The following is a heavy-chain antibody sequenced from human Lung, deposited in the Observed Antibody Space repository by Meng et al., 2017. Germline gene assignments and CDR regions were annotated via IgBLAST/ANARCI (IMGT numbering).Heavy chain of an antibody. V-gene: IGHV1-2*06. D-gene: IGHD6-13*01. Sequence: QVHLVQSGGEGKRPGASVKVSCKASGYPFPDYWLHWVRRAPGQGLEWMGRINPKSGDTHYAQRFQGRVTVTRDTSISTAYMELSGLRSDDTAVYYCARDEDISAAGYLLGDFWGQGTLVTV. CDR2: INPKSGDT. CDR3: ARDEDISAAGYLLGDF. CDR1: GYPFPDYW. J-gene: IGHJ4*02.